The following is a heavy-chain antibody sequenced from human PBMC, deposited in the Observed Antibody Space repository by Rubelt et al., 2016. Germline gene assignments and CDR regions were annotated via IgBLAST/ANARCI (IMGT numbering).Heavy chain of an antibody. J-gene: IGHJ5*02. CDR2: IHSDGSST. CDR3: VRDLGELRFLT. Sequence: DVHLVESGGGVIQRGGSLRLSCAASGFTFSRYWMHWVRQAPGRGLVWVSRIHSDGSSTTYADSVKGRFTRSRDNAKNTLGLQMTSVRAEDTALYYCVRDLGELRFLTWGQETLVTVSS. CDR1: GFTFSRYW. V-gene: IGHV3-74*01. D-gene: IGHD3-3*01.